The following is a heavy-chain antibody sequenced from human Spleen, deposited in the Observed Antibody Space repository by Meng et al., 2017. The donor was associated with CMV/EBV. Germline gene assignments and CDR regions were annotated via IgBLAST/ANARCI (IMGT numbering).Heavy chain of an antibody. CDR3: TSAAAATEEFDH. D-gene: IGHD6-13*01. J-gene: IGHJ4*02. CDR2: IKQDGSET. CDR1: GFTFSGSA. Sequence: GGSLRLSCAASGFTFSGSAMHWVRQAPGKGLEWVANIKQDGSETYFMESVKGRFTISRDDTDNSLHLQMNNLNGGDTALYYCTSAAAATEEFDHWGQGTLVTVSS. V-gene: IGHV3-7*01.